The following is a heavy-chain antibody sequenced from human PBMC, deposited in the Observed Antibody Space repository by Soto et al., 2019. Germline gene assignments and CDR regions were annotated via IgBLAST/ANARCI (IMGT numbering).Heavy chain of an antibody. V-gene: IGHV3-21*01. CDR3: ARDRYGDYLYDY. Sequence: EVQLVESGGGLVKPGGSLRLSCAASGFTFSSYTMNWVRQAPGKGLECVSSISTSSYTDYADSVKGRFTISGDNAKNALYLQMNGLRAEDTAVYYCARDRYGDYLYDYWGQGTLVTVSS. CDR1: GFTFSSYT. J-gene: IGHJ4*02. D-gene: IGHD4-17*01. CDR2: ISTSSYT.